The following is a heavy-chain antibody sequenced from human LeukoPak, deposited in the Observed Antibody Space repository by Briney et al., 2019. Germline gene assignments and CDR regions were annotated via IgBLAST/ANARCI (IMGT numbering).Heavy chain of an antibody. CDR3: ARYIRSGDYYMDV. J-gene: IGHJ6*03. D-gene: IGHD3-3*01. V-gene: IGHV4-59*11. CDR2: IYYTGST. Sequence: SETLSLTCSVSGGSITSHYWSWIRQPPGKGLEWIGYIYYTGSTINNPSLKSRATISIDTSENQVSLKLSSVTAADTALYYCARYIRSGDYYMDVWGKGTTVTVSS. CDR1: GGSITSHY.